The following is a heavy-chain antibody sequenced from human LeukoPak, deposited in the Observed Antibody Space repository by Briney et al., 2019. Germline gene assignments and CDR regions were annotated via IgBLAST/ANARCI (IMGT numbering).Heavy chain of an antibody. CDR3: AKKPATIKFPFDI. V-gene: IGHV3-23*01. CDR2: ISTTGGYT. Sequence: GGSLRLSCVGSGFSFSTYDMGWVRQTPGKGLEWVSAISTTGGYTEDADSVKGRFTISRDNSQNALFLQMHSLRAEDTAVYYCAKKPATIKFPFDIWGQGTLVTVSP. D-gene: IGHD5-24*01. CDR1: GFSFSTYD. J-gene: IGHJ4*02.